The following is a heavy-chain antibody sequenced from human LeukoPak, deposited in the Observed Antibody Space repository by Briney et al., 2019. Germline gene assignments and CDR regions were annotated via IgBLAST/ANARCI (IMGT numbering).Heavy chain of an antibody. Sequence: GGSLRLSCAASGFTFSNYGMIWIRQAPGKGLEWVSSISDSGSTKYYADSVKGRFTISRDNAKNSLYLQMNSLRAEDTAVYYCTRLWLRDSSFDYWGQGTLVTVSS. CDR3: TRLWLRDSSFDY. D-gene: IGHD5-12*01. V-gene: IGHV3-11*01. CDR1: GFTFSNYG. CDR2: ISDSGSTK. J-gene: IGHJ4*02.